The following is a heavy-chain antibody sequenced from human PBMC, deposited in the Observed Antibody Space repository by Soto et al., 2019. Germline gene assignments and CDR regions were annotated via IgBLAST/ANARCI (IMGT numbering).Heavy chain of an antibody. V-gene: IGHV3-30-3*01. Sequence: LRLSCAASGFTFSSYAMHWVRQAPGKGLEWVAVISYDGSNKYYADSVKGRFTISRDNSKNTLYLQMNSLRAEDTAVYYCARDAQWLVARGSYFDYWGQGTLVTVSS. CDR2: ISYDGSNK. J-gene: IGHJ4*02. D-gene: IGHD6-19*01. CDR1: GFTFSSYA. CDR3: ARDAQWLVARGSYFDY.